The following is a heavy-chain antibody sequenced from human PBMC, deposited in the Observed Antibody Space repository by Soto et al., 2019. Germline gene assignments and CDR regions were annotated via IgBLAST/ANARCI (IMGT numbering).Heavy chain of an antibody. V-gene: IGHV1-69*13. CDR2: IIPIFGTA. CDR3: AREVYYDILTGYSADAFDI. Sequence: SVKVSCKASGGTFSSYAISWGRQAPGQGLEWMGGIIPIFGTANYAQKFQGRVTITADESTSTAYMELSSLRSEDTAVYYCAREVYYDILTGYSADAFDIWGQGTMVTVSS. J-gene: IGHJ3*02. D-gene: IGHD3-9*01. CDR1: GGTFSSYA.